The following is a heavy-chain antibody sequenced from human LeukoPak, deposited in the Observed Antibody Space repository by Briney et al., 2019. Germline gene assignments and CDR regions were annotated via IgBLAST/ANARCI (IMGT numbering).Heavy chain of an antibody. J-gene: IGHJ4*02. V-gene: IGHV3-30*04. Sequence: GRSLRLSCAASGFTCSNYAMHWVRQAPGKGLEWVALISYDGSVEKNAASVKGRFTISRDNSKNTLYVQMNSLRTEDTAVYYCARALGSSWDSSLDSWGQGTLVPVSS. CDR3: ARALGSSWDSSLDS. D-gene: IGHD6-13*01. CDR2: ISYDGSVE. CDR1: GFTCSNYA.